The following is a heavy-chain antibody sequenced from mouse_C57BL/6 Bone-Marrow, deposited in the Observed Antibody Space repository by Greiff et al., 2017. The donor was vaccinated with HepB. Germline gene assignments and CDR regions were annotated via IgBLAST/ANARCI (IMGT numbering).Heavy chain of an antibody. CDR2: IYPGDGDT. J-gene: IGHJ3*01. V-gene: IGHV1-82*01. Sequence: QVQLQQSGPELVKPGASVKISCKASGYAFSSSWMNWVKQRPGKGLEWIGRIYPGDGDTNYNEKFKGKATLTADKSSSTAYMQLSSLTSEDSAVYFCANFYPWFAYWGQGTLVTVSA. CDR1: GYAFSSSW. D-gene: IGHD2-1*01. CDR3: ANFYPWFAY.